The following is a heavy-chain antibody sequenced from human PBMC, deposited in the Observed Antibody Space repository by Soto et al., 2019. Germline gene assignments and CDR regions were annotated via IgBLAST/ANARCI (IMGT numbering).Heavy chain of an antibody. Sequence: QVQLVQSGAEVKKPGASVKVSCETSGYTFPVSYTHWLRQAPGQGLEWMGWINPNSGDTNYAHKFEGRVTMTRDSSAGTAYMELSGLRSDDTAVYFCARESARKTLYGMDVWGQGTTVTVSS. CDR2: INPNSGDT. CDR1: GYTFPVSY. V-gene: IGHV1-2*02. D-gene: IGHD6-25*01. CDR3: ARESARKTLYGMDV. J-gene: IGHJ6*02.